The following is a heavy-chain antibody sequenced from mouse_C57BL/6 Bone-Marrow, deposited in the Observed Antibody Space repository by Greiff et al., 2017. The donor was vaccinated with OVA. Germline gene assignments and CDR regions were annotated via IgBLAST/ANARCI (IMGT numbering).Heavy chain of an antibody. CDR1: GYTFTSYD. V-gene: IGHV1-85*01. Sequence: QVQLKQSGPELVKPGASVKLSCKASGYTFTSYDINWVKQRPGQGLEWIGWIYPRDGSTKYNEKFKGKATLTVDTSSSTAYMELHSLTSEDSAVYFCARCDYGSSYLYYFDYWGQGTTLTVSS. J-gene: IGHJ2*01. D-gene: IGHD1-1*01. CDR3: ARCDYGSSYLYYFDY. CDR2: IYPRDGST.